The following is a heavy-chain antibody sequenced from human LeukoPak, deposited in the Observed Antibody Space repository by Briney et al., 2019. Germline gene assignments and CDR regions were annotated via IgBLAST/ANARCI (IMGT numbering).Heavy chain of an antibody. CDR1: GFTLSSYW. CDR2: INEDGSQK. Sequence: PGGSLRLSCATSGFTLSSYWMTWIRQAPGKGLEWVASINEDGSQKDYVDSLRGRFTVSRDNAKNSLFLHMNNLRAEDTAIYYCATDYYVSGSYYRLFYWGQGTLVTVSS. J-gene: IGHJ4*02. D-gene: IGHD3-10*01. V-gene: IGHV3-7*01. CDR3: ATDYYVSGSYYRLFY.